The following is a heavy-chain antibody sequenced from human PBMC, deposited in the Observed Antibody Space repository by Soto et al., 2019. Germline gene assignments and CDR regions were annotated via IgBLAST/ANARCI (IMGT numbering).Heavy chain of an antibody. J-gene: IGHJ4*02. D-gene: IGHD2-21*02. CDR1: GFTFRNFG. CDR3: AKAVPPFVVVTASDY. CDR2: ISYDGTNK. Sequence: GGSLRLSCAASGFTFRNFGMHWVRQAPGKGLEWVAVISYDGTNKYYADSVKGRFTISRDNSKNTLYLQINSLRAEDTAVYYCAKAVPPFVVVTASDYWGQGTLVTVSS. V-gene: IGHV3-30*18.